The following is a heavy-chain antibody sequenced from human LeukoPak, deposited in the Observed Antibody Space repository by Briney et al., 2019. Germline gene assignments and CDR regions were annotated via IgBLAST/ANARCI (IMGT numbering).Heavy chain of an antibody. D-gene: IGHD6-19*01. CDR3: ARDRVGEQWLVIAFDI. CDR2: MNPNSGNT. J-gene: IGHJ3*02. Sequence: ASVRVSCKASGYTFTSYDINWVRQATGQGLEWMGWMNPNSGNTGYAQKLQGRVTMTTDTSTSTAYMELRSLRSDDTAVYYCARDRVGEQWLVIAFDIWGQGTMVTVSS. CDR1: GYTFTSYD. V-gene: IGHV1-8*02.